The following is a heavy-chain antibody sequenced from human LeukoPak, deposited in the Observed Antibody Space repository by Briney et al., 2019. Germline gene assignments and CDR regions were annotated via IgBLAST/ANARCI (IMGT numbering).Heavy chain of an antibody. J-gene: IGHJ4*02. CDR1: GYSFTNYG. Sequence: GASVKVSCKASGYSFTNYGLGWVRQAPGQGLEWMGWINTNTWVPTYAQGFTERFVFSLDTSVSTAYLQISALKADDTAVYFCAREDRLVGVSFDYWGQGTLVIVSS. CDR3: AREDRLVGVSFDY. CDR2: INTNTWVP. V-gene: IGHV7-4-1*02. D-gene: IGHD1-26*01.